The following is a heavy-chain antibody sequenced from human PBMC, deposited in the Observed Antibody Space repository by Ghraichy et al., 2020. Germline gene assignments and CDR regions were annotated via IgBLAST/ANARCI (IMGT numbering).Heavy chain of an antibody. V-gene: IGHV3-23*01. CDR2: IAGNGVDT. Sequence: GGSLRLSCAVSGFTFETYAMTWVRQAPGKGPEWVSSIAGNGVDTYYIDSVKGRFTISMDSSKTTVYLQMNSVRAEDTAMYYCARGTRPSCNGASCYPLDYWGHGTRVTAAS. J-gene: IGHJ4*01. CDR1: GFTFETYA. CDR3: ARGTRPSCNGASCYPLDY. D-gene: IGHD2-15*01.